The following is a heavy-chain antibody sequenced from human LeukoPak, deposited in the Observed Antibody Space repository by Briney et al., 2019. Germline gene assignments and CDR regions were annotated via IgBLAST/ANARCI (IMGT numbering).Heavy chain of an antibody. D-gene: IGHD4-23*01. CDR2: IWSDDRNK. CDR3: ARDYGGDAGLDS. CDR1: GFTFSSYG. Sequence: GGSLRLSCAASGFTFSSYGMHWVRQAPGKGLEWVALIWSDDRNKYYADSVKGQFTIYRDNYKNTLYLQMNSLRAEDTAVYYCARDYGGDAGLDSWGQGTLVTVSS. V-gene: IGHV3-33*08. J-gene: IGHJ4*02.